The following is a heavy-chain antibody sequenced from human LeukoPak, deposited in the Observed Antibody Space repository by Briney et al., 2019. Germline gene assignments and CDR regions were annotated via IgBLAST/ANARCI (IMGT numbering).Heavy chain of an antibody. CDR2: ISAYNGNT. D-gene: IGHD3-3*01. CDR3: ARELRDYDFWSGKDYYYGMDV. Sequence: ASVKVPCKASGCTFTSYGISWVRQAPGQGLEWMGWISAYNGNTNYAQKLQGRVTMTTDTSTSTAYMELRSLRSDDTAVYYCARELRDYDFWSGKDYYYGMDVWGQGTTVTVSS. CDR1: GCTFTSYG. V-gene: IGHV1-18*01. J-gene: IGHJ6*02.